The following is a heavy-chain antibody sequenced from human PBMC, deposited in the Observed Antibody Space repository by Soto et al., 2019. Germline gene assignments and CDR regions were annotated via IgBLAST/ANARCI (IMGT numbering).Heavy chain of an antibody. CDR1: GYTFTDYY. V-gene: IGHV1-69-2*01. D-gene: IGHD3-22*01. CDR2: VDPEDGET. CDR3: ATANYDSSGPPSI. Sequence: GASVKVSCKVSGYTFTDYYMHWVQQAPGKGLEWMGLVDPEDGETIYAEKFQGRVTITADTSTDTAYMELSSLRSEDTAVYYCATANYDSSGPPSIWGQGALVTVSS. J-gene: IGHJ4*02.